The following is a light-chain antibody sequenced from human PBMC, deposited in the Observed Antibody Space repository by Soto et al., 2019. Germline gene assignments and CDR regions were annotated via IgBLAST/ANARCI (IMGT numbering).Light chain of an antibody. CDR3: CSYAGSSTFYV. CDR1: SSDVGSYNL. V-gene: IGLV2-23*01. Sequence: QSVLTQPASVSGSPRQSITISCTGTSSDVGSYNLVSWYQQHPGKAPKLMIYEGSKRPSGVSNRFSGSKSGNTASLTISGLQAEDEADYYCCSYAGSSTFYVFGTGTMVTVL. CDR2: EGS. J-gene: IGLJ1*01.